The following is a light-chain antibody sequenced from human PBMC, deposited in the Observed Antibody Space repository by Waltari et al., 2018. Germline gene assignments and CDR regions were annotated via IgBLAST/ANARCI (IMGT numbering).Light chain of an antibody. V-gene: IGKV3-20*01. CDR3: QQYGTSPRT. CDR1: QSVSSNY. CDR2: GAS. J-gene: IGKJ1*01. Sequence: EIVLTQSPGTLSLSPGDRASLPCRTSQSVSSNYLAWYQQRPGQAPRLLIYGASSRAIGIPDRFSGSGSGTDFTLTISRLEPEDFAVYYCQQYGTSPRTFGQGTKVEIK.